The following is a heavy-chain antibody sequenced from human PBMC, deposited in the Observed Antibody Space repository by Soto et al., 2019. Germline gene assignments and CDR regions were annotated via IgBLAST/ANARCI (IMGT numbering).Heavy chain of an antibody. V-gene: IGHV1-3*01. CDR1: GYTFTNYA. CDR2: INAGTGNT. CDR3: ARGAIMYYFDY. Sequence: ASVKVSCKASGYTFTNYAFHWVRLAPGQRLGWMGWINAGTGNTKYSQNFQGRVTITRDTSASTAYMELSSLKSEDTAMYYCARGAIMYYFDYWGQGTLVTVSS. J-gene: IGHJ4*02. D-gene: IGHD3-16*01.